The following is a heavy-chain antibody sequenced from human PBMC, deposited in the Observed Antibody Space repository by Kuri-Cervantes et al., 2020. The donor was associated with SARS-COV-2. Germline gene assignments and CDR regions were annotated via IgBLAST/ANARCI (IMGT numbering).Heavy chain of an antibody. V-gene: IGHV3-21*04. CDR1: GFTFSSYS. Sequence: GESLKISCAASGFTFSSYSMNWVRQAPGKGLEWVSSISSSSSYIYYADSVKGRFTISRDNAKNSLYLQMNSLRAEDTAVYYCATASDFWSGYTGFDYWGQGTLVTVSS. J-gene: IGHJ4*02. D-gene: IGHD3-3*01. CDR2: ISSSSSYI. CDR3: ATASDFWSGYTGFDY.